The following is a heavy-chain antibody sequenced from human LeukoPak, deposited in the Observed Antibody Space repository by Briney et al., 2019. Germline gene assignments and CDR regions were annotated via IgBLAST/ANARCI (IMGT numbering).Heavy chain of an antibody. CDR3: VTYYFDSSGPKKNY. Sequence: SETLSLTCAVYGGSFSGYYWSWIRQPPGKGLEWIGEINHSESTNYNPSPKSRVTISVDTSKKQFSLKLSSVTAADTAVYYCVTYYFDSSGPKKNYWGQGTLVTVSS. D-gene: IGHD3-22*01. CDR1: GGSFSGYY. CDR2: INHSEST. J-gene: IGHJ4*02. V-gene: IGHV4-34*01.